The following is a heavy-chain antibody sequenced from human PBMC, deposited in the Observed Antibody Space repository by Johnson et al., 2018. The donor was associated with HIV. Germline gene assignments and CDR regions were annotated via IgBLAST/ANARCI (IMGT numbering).Heavy chain of an antibody. V-gene: IGHV3-30*04. CDR2: ISYDGSNK. CDR1: GFTFSSYA. D-gene: IGHD3-10*01. J-gene: IGHJ3*02. CDR3: AKEGITMEVDI. Sequence: VQLVESGGGVVQPGRSLRLSCAASGFTFSSYAMHWVRQAPGKGLEWVAVISYDGSNKHYADSVKGRFTISRDNSKNTLYLQMNSLRAEDTAVYYCAKEGITMEVDIWGQGTMVTVSS.